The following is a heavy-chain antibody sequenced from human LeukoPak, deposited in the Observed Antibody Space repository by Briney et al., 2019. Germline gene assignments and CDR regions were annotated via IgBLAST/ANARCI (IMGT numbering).Heavy chain of an antibody. J-gene: IGHJ4*02. CDR2: ISAYIGNR. CDR3: ARDTPDWSYGQSIYYFDY. V-gene: IGHV1-18*01. D-gene: IGHD3-16*01. CDR1: GYSLTSYG. Sequence: GASVKVSSKASGYSLTSYGISWVRQSPGQGLEWMGWISAYIGNRNYAQKFQGRVTMTTDTSTSTAYMELTSLRSDDTAVYYCARDTPDWSYGQSIYYFDYWGQGTLVTVSS.